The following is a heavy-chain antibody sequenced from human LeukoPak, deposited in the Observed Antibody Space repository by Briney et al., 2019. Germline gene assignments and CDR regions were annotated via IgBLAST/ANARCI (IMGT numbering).Heavy chain of an antibody. CDR2: ISAYNGNT. D-gene: IGHD3-22*01. J-gene: IGHJ4*02. Sequence: GASVKVSCKASGYTFTSYGIIWVRQAPGQGREWMGWISAYNGNTNYAQKLQGRVTMATDTSTSTAYMELRSLRSDDTALYYCAREGYYDSSGYFDFDYWGQGTLVTVSS. CDR1: GYTFTSYG. V-gene: IGHV1-18*01. CDR3: AREGYYDSSGYFDFDY.